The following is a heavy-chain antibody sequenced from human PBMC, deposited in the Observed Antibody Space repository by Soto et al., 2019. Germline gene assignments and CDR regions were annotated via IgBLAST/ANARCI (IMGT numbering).Heavy chain of an antibody. CDR1: GGSISTYY. J-gene: IGHJ3*02. Sequence: QMQLQESGPRLVKASETLSLTCTVSGGSISTYYWNWIRQSPGKGLEWIGYIYRTGSTHYNPSLNSRAAISLGTSRNQFSLQLNSVTAADTAVYFCARQIGDDPLDIWGQGTMVTVSS. D-gene: IGHD3-3*01. CDR3: ARQIGDDPLDI. V-gene: IGHV4-4*09. CDR2: IYRTGST.